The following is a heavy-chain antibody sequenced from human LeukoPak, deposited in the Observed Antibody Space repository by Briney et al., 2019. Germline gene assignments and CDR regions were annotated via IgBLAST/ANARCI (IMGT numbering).Heavy chain of an antibody. V-gene: IGHV3-30-3*01. CDR2: ISYDGSNK. CDR3: AMPDYYDSSGYNFQYFQH. J-gene: IGHJ1*01. Sequence: GSLRLSCAASGFTFSSYAMHWVRQAPGKGLEWVAVISYDGSNKYYADSVKGRFTISRDNSKNTLYLQMNSLRAEDTAVYYCAMPDYYDSSGYNFQYFQHWGQGTMVTVSS. CDR1: GFTFSSYA. D-gene: IGHD3-22*01.